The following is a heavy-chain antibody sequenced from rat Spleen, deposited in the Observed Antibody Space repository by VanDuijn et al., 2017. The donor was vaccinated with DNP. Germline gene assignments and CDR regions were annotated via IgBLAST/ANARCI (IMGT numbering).Heavy chain of an antibody. Sequence: EVQLVESGGGLVQPGRSLKLSCAASGFTFSNYYMAWVRQAPTKGLEWVASISTGGGNTYYRDSVKGRFTISRDNTESTLYLQMDSLRSEDTATYYCARVGDNYDGSYYYGFAYWGQGTLVTVSS. CDR3: ARVGDNYDGSYYYGFAY. CDR1: GFTFSNYY. V-gene: IGHV5-25*01. CDR2: ISTGGGNT. J-gene: IGHJ3*01. D-gene: IGHD1-12*02.